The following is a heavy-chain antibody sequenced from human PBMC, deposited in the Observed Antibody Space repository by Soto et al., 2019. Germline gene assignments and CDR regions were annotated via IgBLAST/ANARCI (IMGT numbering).Heavy chain of an antibody. CDR3: ATSLFEDYYYGMDV. CDR2: INPNSGGT. CDR1: GYTFTGYY. Sequence: ASAKVSCKASGYTFTGYYMNWVRQAPGQGLEWMGWINPNSGGTNYAQKFQGRVTMTRDTSISTAYMELSRPRSDDTAVYYCATSLFEDYYYGMDVWGQGTTVTVSS. J-gene: IGHJ6*02. V-gene: IGHV1-2*02. D-gene: IGHD2-21*01.